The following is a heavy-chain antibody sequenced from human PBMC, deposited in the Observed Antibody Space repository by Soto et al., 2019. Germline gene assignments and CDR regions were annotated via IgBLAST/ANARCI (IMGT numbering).Heavy chain of an antibody. CDR1: GGSISSGGYY. Sequence: QVQLQESGPGLVKPSQTLSLTCTVSGGSISSGGYYWSWIRQHPGKGLEWIGYIYYSGSTYYNPSLKSRVTIAVDTSKNQFSLKLSSVTAADTAVYYCARIQRRDGYTLDYWGQGTLVTVSS. D-gene: IGHD5-12*01. CDR2: IYYSGST. CDR3: ARIQRRDGYTLDY. J-gene: IGHJ4*02. V-gene: IGHV4-31*03.